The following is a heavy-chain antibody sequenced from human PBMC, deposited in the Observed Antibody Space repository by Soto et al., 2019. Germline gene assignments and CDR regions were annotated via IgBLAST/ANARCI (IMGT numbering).Heavy chain of an antibody. Sequence: GGSLRLYCAASGFTFSSYAMHWVRQAPGKGLEWVAVISYDRSNKYYADSVKGRFTISRDNSKNTLYLQMNSLRAEDTAVYYCARALTEDYYYYGMDVWGQGTTVTVSS. J-gene: IGHJ6*02. V-gene: IGHV3-30*04. CDR1: GFTFSSYA. D-gene: IGHD7-27*01. CDR2: ISYDRSNK. CDR3: ARALTEDYYYYGMDV.